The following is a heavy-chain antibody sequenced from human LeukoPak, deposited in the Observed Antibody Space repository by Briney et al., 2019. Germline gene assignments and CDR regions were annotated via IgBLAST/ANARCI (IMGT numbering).Heavy chain of an antibody. CDR2: ITSSGLTI. CDR1: GFTFSSYE. Sequence: GGTLRLSCAASGFTFSSYEMTWVRQAPGKGLEWVLYITSSGLTIYYAASVRGRFTIYRDNANNSLYLQMNSLRAEDTAVYYCARERVTTGGDAFDIWGQGTMVTVSS. CDR3: ARERVTTGGDAFDI. J-gene: IGHJ3*02. V-gene: IGHV3-48*03. D-gene: IGHD4-17*01.